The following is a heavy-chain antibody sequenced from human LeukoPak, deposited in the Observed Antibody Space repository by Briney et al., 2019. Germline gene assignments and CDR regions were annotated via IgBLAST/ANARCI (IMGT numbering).Heavy chain of an antibody. Sequence: SETLSLTCTVSGGSISSYYWTWIRQPPGKALEWIGFIYYSGSTHYNPSLKSRVTISVDTSKNHFSLRLSSVTAADTVVYYCARRGDYDAFDIWGQGTLVTVSS. J-gene: IGHJ3*02. V-gene: IGHV4-59*08. D-gene: IGHD4-11*01. CDR3: ARRGDYDAFDI. CDR2: IYYSGST. CDR1: GGSISSYY.